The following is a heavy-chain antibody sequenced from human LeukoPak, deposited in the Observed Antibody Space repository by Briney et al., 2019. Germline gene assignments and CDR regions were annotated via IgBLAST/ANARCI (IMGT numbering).Heavy chain of an antibody. CDR3: ARDGLIGYCSSTSCYTRTPFDY. V-gene: IGHV3-48*01. CDR1: GFTFSSYS. J-gene: IGHJ4*02. CDR2: ISSSSSTI. D-gene: IGHD2-2*02. Sequence: GGSLRLSCAASGFTFSSYSMNWVRQAPGKGLEWVSYISSSSSTIYYADSVKGRFTISRDNAKNSLYLQMNSLRAEDTAVYYCARDGLIGYCSSTSCYTRTPFDYWGQGTLVTVSS.